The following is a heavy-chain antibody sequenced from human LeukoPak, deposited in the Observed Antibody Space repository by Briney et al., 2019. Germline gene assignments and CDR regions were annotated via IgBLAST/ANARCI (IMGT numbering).Heavy chain of an antibody. Sequence: ASVKVSCKASGYTFTGYYMHWVRQAPGQGLEWMGRINPNSGGTNYAQKFQGRVTMTRDTSISTAYMELSRLRSDNTAVYYCARDSEIQLWDTDVPYYYYGMDVWGQGTTVTVSS. J-gene: IGHJ6*02. V-gene: IGHV1-2*06. CDR2: INPNSGGT. CDR1: GYTFTGYY. D-gene: IGHD5-18*01. CDR3: ARDSEIQLWDTDVPYYYYGMDV.